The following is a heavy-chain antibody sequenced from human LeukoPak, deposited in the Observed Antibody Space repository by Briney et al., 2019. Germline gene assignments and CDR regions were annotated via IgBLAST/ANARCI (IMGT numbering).Heavy chain of an antibody. CDR2: ISSGSITT. D-gene: IGHD6-25*01. Sequence: GGSLRLSCVASGFVFRNYEMNWVRQAPGRGPEWLSYISSGSITTYYADSVKGRFTISRDNAKNSLYLQMNGLRAEDTAVYFCSKSDLAATYDYWGQGTLVTVSS. CDR3: SKSDLAATYDY. CDR1: GFVFRNYE. V-gene: IGHV3-48*03. J-gene: IGHJ4*02.